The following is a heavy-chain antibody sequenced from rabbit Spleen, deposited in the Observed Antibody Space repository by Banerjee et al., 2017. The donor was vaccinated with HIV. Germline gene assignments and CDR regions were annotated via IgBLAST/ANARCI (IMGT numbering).Heavy chain of an antibody. CDR3: VRSLDSVADL. CDR1: GFSFSSNW. D-gene: IGHD4-2*01. J-gene: IGHJ4*01. CDR2: IDTNDGDT. Sequence: LEESGGGLVKPGGTLTLTCTVSGFSFSSNWICWVRQAPGKGLEWIACIDTNDGDTDYANWAKGRFTISKTSSTTVTLQMTSLTVADTATYFCVRSLDSVADLWGPGTLVTVS. V-gene: IGHV1S45*01.